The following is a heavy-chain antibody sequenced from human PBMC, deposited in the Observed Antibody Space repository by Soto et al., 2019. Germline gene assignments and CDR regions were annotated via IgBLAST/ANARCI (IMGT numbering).Heavy chain of an antibody. J-gene: IGHJ5*02. CDR2: IHSSGST. D-gene: IGHD2-2*01. CDR1: GSSSSSSRDY. CDR3: ASPNPPLVLRRSDA. V-gene: IGHV4-39*01. Sequence: SETLSRTCTISGSSSSSSRDYWGWIRQPPGKGLEWIGSIHSSGSTFYNPSLKGRVTILVDTSKNQFSLKLSSVTAADTAVYYCASPNPPLVLRRSDAWGQGSLAT.